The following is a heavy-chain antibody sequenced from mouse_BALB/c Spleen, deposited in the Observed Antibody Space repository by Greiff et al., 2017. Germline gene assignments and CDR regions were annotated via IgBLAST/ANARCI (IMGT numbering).Heavy chain of an antibody. CDR3: ARSDGSFAY. CDR1: GFTFSSFG. J-gene: IGHJ3*01. Sequence: EVQLQESGGGLVQPGGSRKLSCAASGFTFSSFGMHWVRQAPEKGLEWVAYISSGSSTIYYADTVKGRFTISRDNPKNTLFLQMTSLRSEDTAMYYCARSDGSFAYWGQGTLVTVSA. V-gene: IGHV5-17*02. CDR2: ISSGSSTI.